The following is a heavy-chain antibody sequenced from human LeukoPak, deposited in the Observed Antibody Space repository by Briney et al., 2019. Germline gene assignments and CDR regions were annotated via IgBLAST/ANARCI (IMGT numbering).Heavy chain of an antibody. CDR3: ERGAYDILTGYWNWFDP. J-gene: IGHJ5*02. Sequence: SETLSLTCTVSGGSISGYYWNWIRQPPGKGLQWIGYIYSSGSTNYNPSLKSRVTISRDTSNNQFSLKLTSVTAADTVVYYCERGAYDILTGYWNWFDPWGQGTLVTVSS. D-gene: IGHD3-9*01. V-gene: IGHV4-59*01. CDR1: GGSISGYY. CDR2: IYSSGST.